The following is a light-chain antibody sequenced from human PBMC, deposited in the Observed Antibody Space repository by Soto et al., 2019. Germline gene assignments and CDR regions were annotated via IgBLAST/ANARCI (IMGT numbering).Light chain of an antibody. V-gene: IGLV2-14*01. J-gene: IGLJ1*01. CDR2: EVS. CDR3: ISYTSDEVRYV. CDR1: NSDVGIYDF. Sequence: QSVLTQPASVSGTPGQPITISCTGSNSDVGIYDFVSWYQHHPGRAPKLIVSEVSHRPSGVSNRFSGSKSGNTASLTISGLQSEDEADYYCISYTSDEVRYVLGTGTKVTV.